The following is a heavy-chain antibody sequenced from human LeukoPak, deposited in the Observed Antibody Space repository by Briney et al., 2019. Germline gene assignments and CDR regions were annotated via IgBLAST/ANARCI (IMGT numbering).Heavy chain of an antibody. CDR1: GFTFSGSA. CDR3: TRLGIAVAGVWEY. D-gene: IGHD6-19*01. J-gene: IGHJ4*02. CDR2: IRSKANSYAT. V-gene: IGHV3-73*01. Sequence: GGSLRLSCAASGFTFSGSAMHWVRQASGKGLEWVGRIRSKANSYATAYAASVKGRFAISRDDSKNTAYLQMNSLKTEDTAVYYCTRLGIAVAGVWEYWGQGTLVTVSS.